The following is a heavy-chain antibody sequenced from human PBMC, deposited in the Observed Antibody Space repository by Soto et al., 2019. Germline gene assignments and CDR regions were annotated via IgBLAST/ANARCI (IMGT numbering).Heavy chain of an antibody. CDR3: AIGGYRNFDY. Sequence: EVQLVESGGGLVQPGGSLRLSCAASGFTFSSYSMNWVRQAPGKGLEWISYISSSSNTIYYADSMKGRFTISRDNARNSLYLQMNGLRAEDTAVYYCAIGGYRNFDYWGQGTLVTVSS. CDR1: GFTFSSYS. D-gene: IGHD5-18*01. V-gene: IGHV3-48*01. CDR2: ISSSSNTI. J-gene: IGHJ4*02.